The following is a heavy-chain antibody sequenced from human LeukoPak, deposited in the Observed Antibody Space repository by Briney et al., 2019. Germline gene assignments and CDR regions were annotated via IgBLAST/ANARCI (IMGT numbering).Heavy chain of an antibody. V-gene: IGHV1-18*01. CDR2: ISTYYGKT. CDR1: GYTFTSYG. CDR3: AREGPYYDFWSGYQSDYYYMDV. D-gene: IGHD3-3*01. J-gene: IGHJ6*03. Sequence: ASVRVSCKASGYTFTSYGISWVRQAPGQGLEWMGWISTYYGKTNYAQNLQGRVTMTTDTSTSIAYMELRSLRSEDTAVYYCAREGPYYDFWSGYQSDYYYMDVWGKGTTVTVSS.